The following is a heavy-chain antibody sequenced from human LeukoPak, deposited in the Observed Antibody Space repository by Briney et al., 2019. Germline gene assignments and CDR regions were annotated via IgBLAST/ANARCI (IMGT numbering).Heavy chain of an antibody. CDR2: INHSGST. J-gene: IGHJ6*03. D-gene: IGHD6-13*01. Sequence: SETLSRTCAVYGGSFSGYYWSWIRQPPGKGLESIGDINHSGSTNYNPSLKSRVTISVDTSKNQFSLKLSSVTAADTAVYYCARVPPRRRSSWFHYYYMDVWGKGTTVTVSS. CDR3: ARVPPRRRSSWFHYYYMDV. V-gene: IGHV4-34*01. CDR1: GGSFSGYY.